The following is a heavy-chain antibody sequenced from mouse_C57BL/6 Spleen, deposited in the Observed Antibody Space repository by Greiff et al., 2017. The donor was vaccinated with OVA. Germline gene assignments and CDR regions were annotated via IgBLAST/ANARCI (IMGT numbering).Heavy chain of an antibody. V-gene: IGHV1-64*01. D-gene: IGHD2-3*01. J-gene: IGHJ2*01. CDR2: IHPNSGST. Sequence: VQLQQPGAELVKPGASVKLSCKASGYTFTSYWMHWVKQRPGQGLEWIGMIHPNSGSTNYNEKFKSKATLTVDKSSSTAYMQLSSLTSEDSAVYYCAREGDGYYRDYWGQGTTLTVSS. CDR1: GYTFTSYW. CDR3: AREGDGYYRDY.